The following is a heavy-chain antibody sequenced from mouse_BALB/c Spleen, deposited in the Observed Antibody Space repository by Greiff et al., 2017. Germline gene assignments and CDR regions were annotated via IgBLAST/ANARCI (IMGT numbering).Heavy chain of an antibody. V-gene: IGHV1S135*01. CDR3: ASPYGNYDY. J-gene: IGHJ2*01. CDR2: IDPFNGGT. CDR1: GYSFTSYY. D-gene: IGHD2-1*01. Sequence: LVESGPELMKPGASVKISCKASGYSFTSYYMHWVKQSHGKSLEWIGYIDPFNGGTSYNQKFKGKATLTVDKSSSTAYMHLSSLTSEDSAVYYCASPYGNYDYWGQGTTLTVSS.